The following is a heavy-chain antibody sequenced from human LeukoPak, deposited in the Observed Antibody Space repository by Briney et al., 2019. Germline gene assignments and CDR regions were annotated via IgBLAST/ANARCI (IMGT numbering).Heavy chain of an antibody. J-gene: IGHJ4*02. CDR1: GFTFTGHS. V-gene: IGHV3-30*18. CDR3: AKGPYYNLLTGYPTRYPIDY. Sequence: PGGSLRLSCVGSGFTFTGHSMHWVRQAPGKGLEWVAVAAHDEKTIFYADSLKGRFTVSRDNSKNTVYLQMNSLRDEDTAVYYCAKGPYYNLLTGYPTRYPIDYWGQGTLVTVSS. D-gene: IGHD3-9*01. CDR2: AAHDEKTI.